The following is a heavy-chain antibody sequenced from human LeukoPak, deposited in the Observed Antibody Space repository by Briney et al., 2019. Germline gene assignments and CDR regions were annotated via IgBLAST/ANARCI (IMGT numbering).Heavy chain of an antibody. J-gene: IGHJ4*02. V-gene: IGHV4-34*01. CDR2: INHSGST. CDR3: ARHTSLLWFGEVNFDY. Sequence: RPSETLSLTCADYGGSFSGYYWSWIRQPPGKGLEWIGEINHSGSTNYNPSLKSRVTISVDTSKNQFSLKLSSVTAADTAVYYCARHTSLLWFGEVNFDYWGQGTLVTVSS. D-gene: IGHD3-10*01. CDR1: GGSFSGYY.